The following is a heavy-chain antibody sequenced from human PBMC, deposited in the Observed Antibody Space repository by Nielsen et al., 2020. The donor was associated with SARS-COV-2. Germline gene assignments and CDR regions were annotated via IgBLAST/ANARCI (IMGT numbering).Heavy chain of an antibody. CDR1: GFSFDDDG. Sequence: GESPKISCAASGFSFDDDGMSWVRQVPGRGLEWVSGINWNGVRTGYADSVRGRFTISRDNAQSTLYLQMNSLRAEDTAVYYCSASGLYWGQGTLVTVSS. V-gene: IGHV3-20*04. CDR3: SASGLY. J-gene: IGHJ4*02. CDR2: INWNGVRT.